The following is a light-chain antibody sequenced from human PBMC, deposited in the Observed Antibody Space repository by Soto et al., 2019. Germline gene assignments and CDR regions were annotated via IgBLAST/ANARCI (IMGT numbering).Light chain of an antibody. CDR2: DAS. J-gene: IGKJ1*01. Sequence: IRMTQSPSSFSASTGDRVTLTCRASQSIRNSLAWYQQKPGQAPRLLIFDASRLESGVSSRLSGSGSGTEFTLTISSLQPDDFATYYCQQYSSYSLTFGQGTKVDIK. V-gene: IGKV1-5*01. CDR1: QSIRNS. CDR3: QQYSSYSLT.